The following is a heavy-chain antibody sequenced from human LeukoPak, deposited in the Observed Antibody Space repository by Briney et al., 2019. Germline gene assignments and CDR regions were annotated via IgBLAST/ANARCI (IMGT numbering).Heavy chain of an antibody. D-gene: IGHD3-22*01. CDR3: ARVSDSSGNFDY. V-gene: IGHV1-69*02. CDR2: IIPILGIA. Sequence: SVKVSCKASGGTFSSYTISWVRQAPGQGLEWMGRIIPILGIANYAQKFRGRVTITADKSTSTAYMELSSLRSEDTAVYYCARVSDSSGNFDYWGQGTLVTVSS. CDR1: GGTFSSYT. J-gene: IGHJ4*02.